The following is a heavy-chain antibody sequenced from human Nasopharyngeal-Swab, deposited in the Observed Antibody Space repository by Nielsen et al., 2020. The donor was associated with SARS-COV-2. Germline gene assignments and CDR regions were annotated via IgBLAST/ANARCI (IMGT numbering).Heavy chain of an antibody. D-gene: IGHD2-15*01. CDR1: GYSFTSYW. J-gene: IGHJ6*03. Sequence: GGSLRLSCKGSGYSFTSYWISWVRQMPGKGLEWMGRIDPSDSYTNYSPSFQGHVTISADKSISTAYLQWSSLKASDTAMYYCARQAYCSGGSCYSPYYYYMDVWGKGTTVTVSS. V-gene: IGHV5-10-1*01. CDR2: IDPSDSYT. CDR3: ARQAYCSGGSCYSPYYYYMDV.